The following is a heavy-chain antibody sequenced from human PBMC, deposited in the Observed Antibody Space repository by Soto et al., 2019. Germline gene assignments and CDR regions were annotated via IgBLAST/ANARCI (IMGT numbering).Heavy chain of an antibody. Sequence: GGSLRLSCAASGFTFSSYGMHWVRQAPGKGLEWVAVIWYDGSNKYYADSVKGRFTISRDNSKNTLYLQMNSLRAEDTAVYYCARGSAVTTYLYYYMDVWGKGTTVTVSS. J-gene: IGHJ6*03. CDR1: GFTFSSYG. V-gene: IGHV3-33*01. CDR2: IWYDGSNK. CDR3: ARGSAVTTYLYYYMDV. D-gene: IGHD4-17*01.